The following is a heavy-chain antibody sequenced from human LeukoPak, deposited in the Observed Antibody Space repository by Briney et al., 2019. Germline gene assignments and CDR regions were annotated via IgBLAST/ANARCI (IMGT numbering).Heavy chain of an antibody. V-gene: IGHV4-61*01. CDR1: GGSVSSGSYY. Sequence: SETLSLTCTVSGGSVSSGSYYWSWIRQPPGKGLEWIGYIYYSGSTNYNPSLKSRVTISVDTSKNQFSLKLSSVTAADTAVYYCARGFSMVVHLFDYWGQGTLVTVSS. CDR2: IYYSGST. CDR3: ARGFSMVVHLFDY. D-gene: IGHD2-15*01. J-gene: IGHJ4*02.